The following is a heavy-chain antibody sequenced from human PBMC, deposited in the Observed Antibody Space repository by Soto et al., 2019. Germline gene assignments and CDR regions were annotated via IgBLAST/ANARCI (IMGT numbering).Heavy chain of an antibody. V-gene: IGHV1-18*01. CDR1: GYTFTNYD. CDR2: ISTYTGNT. J-gene: IGHJ6*02. CDR3: ASGYYYGSGIPTPGGMHV. Sequence: QVHLVQSGAEVKKPGASVKVSCKASGYTFTNYDINWVRQAPGQGLEWMGWISTYTGNTNYAQKLQGRVTLTTDTATSTTYMELRSVRSDDTAVYYCASGYYYGSGIPTPGGMHVWGQGTTVTVSS. D-gene: IGHD3-10*01.